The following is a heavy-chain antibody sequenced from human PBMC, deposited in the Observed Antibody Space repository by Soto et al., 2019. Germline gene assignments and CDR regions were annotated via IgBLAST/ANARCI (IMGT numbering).Heavy chain of an antibody. J-gene: IGHJ4*02. CDR2: IYYSGST. CDR3: ARGLRFLEEAY. CDR1: GGSINSYF. D-gene: IGHD3-3*01. Sequence: SETLSLTCTVSGGSINSYFWSWIRQPPGKGLEWIGYIYYSGSTNYNPSLKSRVTISVDTSKNQFSLKLSSLTSADTALYYCARGLRFLEEAYWGQGTLVTVSS. V-gene: IGHV4-59*01.